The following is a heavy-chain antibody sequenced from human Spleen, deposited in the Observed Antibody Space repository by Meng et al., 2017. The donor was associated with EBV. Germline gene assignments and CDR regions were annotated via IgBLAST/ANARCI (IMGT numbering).Heavy chain of an antibody. Sequence: QWGAGLLKPPGPLSLTWAVYGGSFSGYYWSWIRQPQGKGLEWIGEVSHSGSTNYSPSLKSRLTISVDASKNQFSLKLTSVTAADTAMYYCARGSRYSDWLAQGHIWFDSWGQGTLVTVSS. CDR3: ARGSRYSDWLAQGHIWFDS. D-gene: IGHD3-9*01. CDR1: GGSFSGYY. J-gene: IGHJ5*01. CDR2: VSHSGST. V-gene: IGHV4-34*02.